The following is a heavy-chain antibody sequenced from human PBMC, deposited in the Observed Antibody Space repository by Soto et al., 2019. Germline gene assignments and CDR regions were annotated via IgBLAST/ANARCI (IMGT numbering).Heavy chain of an antibody. CDR3: ARDMKTYYYGMDV. Sequence: PGGSLRLSCAASGFTFSSYGMHWVRQAPGKGLEWVAVIWYDGSNKYYADSVKGRFTISRDNSKNTLYLQMNSLRAEDTAVYYCARDMKTYYYGMDVWGQGTTVTVSS. CDR2: IWYDGSNK. CDR1: GFTFSSYG. V-gene: IGHV3-33*01. J-gene: IGHJ6*02.